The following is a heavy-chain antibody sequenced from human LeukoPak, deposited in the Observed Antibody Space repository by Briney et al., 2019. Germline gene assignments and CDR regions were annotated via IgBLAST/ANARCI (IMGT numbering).Heavy chain of an antibody. CDR2: IYHSGST. Sequence: SETLSLTCTVSGGSISSYYWSWIRQPPGKGLEWIGYIYHSGSTYYNPSLKSRVTISVDRSKNQFSLKLSSVTAADTAVYYCARDGSSSNFDYWGQGTLVTVSS. V-gene: IGHV4-59*12. CDR3: ARDGSSSNFDY. CDR1: GGSISSYY. D-gene: IGHD6-13*01. J-gene: IGHJ4*02.